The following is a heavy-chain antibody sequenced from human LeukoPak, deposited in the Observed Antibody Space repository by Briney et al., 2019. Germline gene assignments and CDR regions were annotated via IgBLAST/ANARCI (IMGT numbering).Heavy chain of an antibody. CDR3: ARAPREKMSSALPSYKGLAFDI. J-gene: IGHJ3*02. D-gene: IGHD3-22*01. CDR2: IYYSGST. CDR1: GGSLSNYY. V-gene: IGHV4-59*08. Sequence: SETLSLSCTVSGGSLSNYYWNWIRQPPGKGLEWIGYIYYSGSTNYNPSLKSRVTISVDTSKNQFSLKLSSVTAADTAVYYCARAPREKMSSALPSYKGLAFDIWGQGTMVTVSS.